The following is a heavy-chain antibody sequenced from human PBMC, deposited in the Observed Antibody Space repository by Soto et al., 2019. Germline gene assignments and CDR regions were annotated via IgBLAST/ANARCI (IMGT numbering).Heavy chain of an antibody. CDR3: ARQRDRSSTSCHTYDAFDI. CDR2: IYPGDSDT. J-gene: IGHJ3*02. Sequence: PGESLKISCKGSGYRFTSYWIGWVRQKPGKGLEWMGIIYPGDSDTRYSPSFQGQVTISADKSISTAYLQWSSLKASDTAMYYCARQRDRSSTSCHTYDAFDIWGQGTMVTVSS. V-gene: IGHV5-51*01. CDR1: GYRFTSYW. D-gene: IGHD2-2*02.